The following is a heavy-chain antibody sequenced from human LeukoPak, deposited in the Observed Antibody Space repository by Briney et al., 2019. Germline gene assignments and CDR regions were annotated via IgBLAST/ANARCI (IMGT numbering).Heavy chain of an antibody. CDR2: INHSGST. CDR1: GGSFSGYY. V-gene: IGHV4-34*01. J-gene: IGHJ4*02. D-gene: IGHD3-10*01. Sequence: PSETLSLTCAVYGGSFSGYYWSWIRQPPGKGLEWIGEINHSGSTNYNPSLKNRVTISVDTSKNQFSLKLSSVTAADTAVYYCARGTMVRGVPMPYFDYWGQGTLVTVSS. CDR3: ARGTMVRGVPMPYFDY.